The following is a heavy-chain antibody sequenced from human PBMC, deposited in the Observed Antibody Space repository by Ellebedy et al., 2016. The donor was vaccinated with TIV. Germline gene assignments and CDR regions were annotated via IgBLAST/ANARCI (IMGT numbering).Heavy chain of an antibody. CDR1: GFTFTDSY. D-gene: IGHD3-16*01. V-gene: IGHV3-11*01. CDR2: ISPTGNII. Sequence: GESLKISCVASGFTFTDSYMSWLRQAPGKGLEWVSYISPTGNIIHYADSVKGRFTISRDNARHSLYLQMNSLKAEDTAVYYCAKLDALRSVYFDYWGQGTLVTVSS. J-gene: IGHJ4*02. CDR3: AKLDALRSVYFDY.